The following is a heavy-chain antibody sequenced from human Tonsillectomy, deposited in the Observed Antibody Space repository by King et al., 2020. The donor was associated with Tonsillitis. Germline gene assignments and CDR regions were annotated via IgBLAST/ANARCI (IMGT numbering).Heavy chain of an antibody. CDR1: GFTFSSYA. CDR2: IYSAVSST. J-gene: IGHJ4*02. Sequence: VQLVESGGGLVQPGGSLRLSCAASGFTFSSYAMSWVRQAPGKGLEWVSVIYSAVSSTYFGDSVKGRFTISRDNSKNTVYLQMNSLRAEDTAVYYCAKVSPIDRSWSYYTLYFDYWGQGTLVTVSS. V-gene: IGHV3-23*03. CDR3: AKVSPIDRSWSYYTLYFDY. D-gene: IGHD3-10*01.